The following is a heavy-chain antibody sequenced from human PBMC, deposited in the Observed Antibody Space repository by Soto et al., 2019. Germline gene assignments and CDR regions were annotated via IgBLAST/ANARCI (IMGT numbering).Heavy chain of an antibody. CDR1: GFTFSTYA. J-gene: IGHJ4*02. V-gene: IGHV3-23*01. Sequence: EVQLLESGGGLVQPGGSLRLSCAASGFTFSTYAMSWVRQAPGKGLEWVSSISGSGGSTEYADSVKGRFTISRDNSNNALYLQMNLLSAEDMAVYYCAKDRNSGWYYFDYWGQGTLVTVSS. CDR3: AKDRNSGWYYFDY. D-gene: IGHD6-19*01. CDR2: ISGSGGST.